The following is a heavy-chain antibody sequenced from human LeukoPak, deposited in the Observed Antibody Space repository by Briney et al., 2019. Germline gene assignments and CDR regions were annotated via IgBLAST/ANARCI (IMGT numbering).Heavy chain of an antibody. Sequence: PSETLSLTCTVSGGSITNYYWSWIRQPPEKGLEWIGYIHYSGSTNYNPSLKSRVTISVDRSKNQFSLKLSSVTAADTAVYYCAREGDSGSSYFDYWGQGTLVTVSS. V-gene: IGHV4-59*12. CDR1: GGSITNYY. J-gene: IGHJ4*02. CDR2: IHYSGST. CDR3: AREGDSGSSYFDY. D-gene: IGHD1-26*01.